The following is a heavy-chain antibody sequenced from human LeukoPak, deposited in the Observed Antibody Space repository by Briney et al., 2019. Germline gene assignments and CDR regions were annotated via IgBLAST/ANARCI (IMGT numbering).Heavy chain of an antibody. CDR3: ARDRDSAYYYYYMDV. CDR2: IWYDGSNK. Sequence: GGSLRLSCAASGFTFSSYGMHWVRQAPGKGLEWVAVIWYDGSNKYYADSVKGRSTISRDNSKNTLYLQMNSLRAEDTAVYYCARDRDSAYYYYYMDVWGKGTTVTVSS. J-gene: IGHJ6*03. CDR1: GFTFSSYG. D-gene: IGHD3-10*01. V-gene: IGHV3-33*01.